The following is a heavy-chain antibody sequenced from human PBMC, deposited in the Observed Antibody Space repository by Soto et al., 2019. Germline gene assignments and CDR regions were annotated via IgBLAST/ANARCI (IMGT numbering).Heavy chain of an antibody. D-gene: IGHD5-12*01. CDR3: ARVRRWLPEEMVDL. CDR2: VNDSGNS. J-gene: IGHJ5*02. V-gene: IGHV4-34*01. Sequence: QVQLHQWGAGQLRASETLSLTCGVSGGSFSGYYWSWIRQPPGKGLEWIGEVNDSGNSNYNPSLKRRVVISVDTPKSEFSLKMNTVTAADTGVYYCARVRRWLPEEMVDLWGQGVLVTVSS. CDR1: GGSFSGYY.